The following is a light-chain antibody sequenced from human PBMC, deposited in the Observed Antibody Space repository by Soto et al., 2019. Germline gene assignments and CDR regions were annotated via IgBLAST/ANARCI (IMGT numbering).Light chain of an antibody. CDR3: GSWDSSRSAYV. V-gene: IGLV1-51*01. J-gene: IGLJ1*01. CDR2: DDN. Sequence: QSALTQPASVSGSPGQSITISCTGTSSDVGGYNYVSWYQQLPGTAPKLLIYDDNKRPSGIPDRFSGSKSGTSATLGITGFQTGDEADYYCGSWDSSRSAYVFGNGTKVTVL. CDR1: SSDVGGYNY.